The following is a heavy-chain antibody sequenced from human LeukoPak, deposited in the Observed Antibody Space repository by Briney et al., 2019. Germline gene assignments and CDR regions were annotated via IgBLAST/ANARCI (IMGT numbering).Heavy chain of an antibody. V-gene: IGHV3-20*04. CDR1: GFTFDGYG. D-gene: IGHD6-19*01. CDR2: INWNGGST. J-gene: IGHJ4*02. Sequence: GGSLRLSCAASGFTFDGYGMSWVRQAPGKGLEWVSGINWNGGSTGYADSVKGRFTISRDNAKNSPYLQMNSLRAEDTALYYCARYSSGWTDGNDYWGQGTLVTVSS. CDR3: ARYSSGWTDGNDY.